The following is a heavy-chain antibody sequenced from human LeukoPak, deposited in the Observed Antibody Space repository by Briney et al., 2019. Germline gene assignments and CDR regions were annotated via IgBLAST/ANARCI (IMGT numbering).Heavy chain of an antibody. D-gene: IGHD6-19*01. Sequence: GGSLRLSRTASGFTFGDYAMSWIRQAPGKGLEWVAVIWYDGSNKYYVNSVKGRFTISRDNSKNTLHLQMNSLRAEDTAVYYCSANFDFWGQGTLATVSS. CDR3: SANFDF. V-gene: IGHV3-33*01. J-gene: IGHJ4*02. CDR1: GFTFGDYA. CDR2: IWYDGSNK.